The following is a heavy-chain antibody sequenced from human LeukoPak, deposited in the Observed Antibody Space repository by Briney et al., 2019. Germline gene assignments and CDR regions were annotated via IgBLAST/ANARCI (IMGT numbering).Heavy chain of an antibody. CDR2: IYYSGRS. V-gene: IGHV4-59*01. D-gene: IGHD3-22*01. CDR3: ARDERDYYDSSSYYIEYFQH. Sequence: SETLSLTCTVSGGSISSYYWSWIRQPPGKGLEWIGYIYYSGRSDYNPSLKSRVAMSVDTSKNQFSLKLSSVAAADTAVYYCARDERDYYDSSSYYIEYFQHWGQGTLVTVSS. CDR1: GGSISSYY. J-gene: IGHJ1*01.